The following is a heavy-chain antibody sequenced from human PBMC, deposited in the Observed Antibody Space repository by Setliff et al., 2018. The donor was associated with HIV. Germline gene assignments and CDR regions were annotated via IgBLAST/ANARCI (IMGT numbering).Heavy chain of an antibody. J-gene: IGHJ5*02. CDR1: GGSISKYF. CDR3: ARSLDYSGSGSYYVGWFDL. CDR2: IYSSGST. Sequence: SETLSLTCTVSGGSISKYFWSWIRQSAEKGLEWVGRIYSSGSTNQNPSLKGRVSMSVDTSKSQFSLNLSSVTAADTAVYYCARSLDYSGSGSYYVGWFDLWGQGIPVTVSS. V-gene: IGHV4-4*07. D-gene: IGHD3-10*01.